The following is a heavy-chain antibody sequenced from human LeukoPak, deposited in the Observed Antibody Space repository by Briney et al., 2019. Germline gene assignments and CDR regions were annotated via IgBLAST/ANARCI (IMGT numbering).Heavy chain of an antibody. CDR3: ARRGGHYDSSGYYYNY. CDR2: IYPGDSDT. Sequence: GESLKISCKGSGYSFTSYWIGWVRQMPGKGLEWMGIIYPGDSDTRYSPSFQGQVTISADKSISTAYLQWSSLKASDTAMYYCARRGGHYDSSGYYYNYWGQGTLVTVSS. D-gene: IGHD3-22*01. V-gene: IGHV5-51*01. J-gene: IGHJ4*02. CDR1: GYSFTSYW.